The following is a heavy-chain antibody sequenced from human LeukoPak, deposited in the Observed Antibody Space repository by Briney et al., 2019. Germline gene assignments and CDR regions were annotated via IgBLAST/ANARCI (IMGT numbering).Heavy chain of an antibody. V-gene: IGHV3-48*03. CDR3: ARGGAYSSGWYRNWFDP. Sequence: GGSLRLSCAASGFTFSSYEMNWVRQAPGKGLEWVSYISSSGSTIYYADSVKGRFTISRDNAKNSLYLQMNSLRAEDTAVYYCARGGAYSSGWYRNWFDPWGQGTLVTVSS. CDR2: ISSSGSTI. CDR1: GFTFSSYE. J-gene: IGHJ5*02. D-gene: IGHD6-19*01.